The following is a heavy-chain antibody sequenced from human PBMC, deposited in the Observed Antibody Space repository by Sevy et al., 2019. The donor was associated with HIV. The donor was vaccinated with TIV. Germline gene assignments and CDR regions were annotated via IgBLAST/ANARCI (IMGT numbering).Heavy chain of an antibody. CDR3: ARGISRYYFDY. CDR2: IKQDESKK. J-gene: IGHJ4*02. CDR1: GFSFSSHW. Sequence: GGSLRLSCAASGFSFSSHWMHWVRQAPGKGLEWVANIKQDESKKYYAASVKGRFTISRDNAKNSLYLQMNSLRAEDTAVYYCARGISRYYFDYWGQGTLVTVSS. V-gene: IGHV3-7*04.